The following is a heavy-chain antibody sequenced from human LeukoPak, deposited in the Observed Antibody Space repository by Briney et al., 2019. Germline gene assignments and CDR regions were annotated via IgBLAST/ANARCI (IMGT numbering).Heavy chain of an antibody. Sequence: SETLSLTCTVSGGSISSGSYYWSWIRQPAGKGLEWIGRIYTSGSTNYNPSLKSRVTISVDTSKNQFSLKLSSVTAADTAVYYCARSYDYVWGSYRYFDYWGQGTLVTVSS. CDR2: IYTSGST. CDR3: ARSYDYVWGSYRYFDY. D-gene: IGHD3-16*02. CDR1: GGSISSGSYY. J-gene: IGHJ4*02. V-gene: IGHV4-61*02.